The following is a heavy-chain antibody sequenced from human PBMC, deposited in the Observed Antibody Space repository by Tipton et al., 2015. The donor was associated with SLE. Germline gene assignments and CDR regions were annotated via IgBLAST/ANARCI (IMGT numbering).Heavy chain of an antibody. V-gene: IGHV4-59*08. CDR2: IYYSGTT. Sequence: TLSLTCTVSGGSISSYYWSWIRQPPGKGLEWIGYIYYSGTTNYNPPLKSRVTISVDTSKNQFSLKLSSVTAADTAVYYCARAITRGDFDYWGQGTLVTVTS. D-gene: IGHD3-10*01. CDR1: GGSISSYY. J-gene: IGHJ4*02. CDR3: ARAITRGDFDY.